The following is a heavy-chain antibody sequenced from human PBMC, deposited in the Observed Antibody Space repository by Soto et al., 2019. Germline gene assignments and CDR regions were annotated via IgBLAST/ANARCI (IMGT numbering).Heavy chain of an antibody. CDR2: IIPVIGII. D-gene: IGHD4-4*01. Sequence: QVQLVKSWAEVKKPGSSVKVSCKASGGTFSTYTITWVRQAPGQGLEWMGRIIPVIGIINDAQKFQGRVTISADNFTGTAYMELTGLSSDATAVYYCAGDHDSHYNDSHASSYPWGQGTLVTVSS. V-gene: IGHV1-69*08. CDR1: GGTFSTYT. CDR3: AGDHDSHYNDSHASSYP. J-gene: IGHJ5*02.